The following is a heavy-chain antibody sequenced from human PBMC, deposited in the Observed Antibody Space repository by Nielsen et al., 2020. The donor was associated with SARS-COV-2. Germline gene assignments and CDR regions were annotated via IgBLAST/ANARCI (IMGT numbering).Heavy chain of an antibody. D-gene: IGHD1-26*01. V-gene: IGHV1-2*06. Sequence: ASVKVSCKASGYTFTDYYIHWVRQAPGQGLEWMGRINPYSGGTNYAQKFQGRVTMTRDTSTSTVSMELSSLRSEDTAVYYCARGAWRDPWGQGTLVSVSS. J-gene: IGHJ5*02. CDR3: ARGAWRDP. CDR2: INPYSGGT. CDR1: GYTFTDYY.